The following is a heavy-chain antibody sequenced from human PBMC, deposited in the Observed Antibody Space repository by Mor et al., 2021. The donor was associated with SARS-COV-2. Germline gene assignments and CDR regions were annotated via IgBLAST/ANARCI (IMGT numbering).Heavy chain of an antibody. CDR2: LYYSGST. V-gene: IGHV4-39*01. J-gene: IGHJ4*02. D-gene: IGHD2-21*02. Sequence: GWIRQPPGKGLEWIGSLYYSGSTYYNPSLKSRVTISVDTSKNQFSLKLSSVTAADTAVYYCARHSVSETVVTPFDYWGQGTL. CDR3: ARHSVSETVVTPFDY.